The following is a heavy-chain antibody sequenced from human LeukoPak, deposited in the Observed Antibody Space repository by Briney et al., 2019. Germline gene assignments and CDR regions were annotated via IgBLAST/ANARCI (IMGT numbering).Heavy chain of an antibody. CDR3: ARGRTAAGTWLVFDY. Sequence: GASVKVSCKASGYTSTSYDINWVRQATGQGLEWMGWMNPNSGNTGYAQKFQGRVTMTRNTSISTAYMELSSLRSEDTAVYYCARGRTAAGTWLVFDYWGQGTLVTVSS. D-gene: IGHD6-13*01. CDR1: GYTSTSYD. J-gene: IGHJ4*02. V-gene: IGHV1-8*01. CDR2: MNPNSGNT.